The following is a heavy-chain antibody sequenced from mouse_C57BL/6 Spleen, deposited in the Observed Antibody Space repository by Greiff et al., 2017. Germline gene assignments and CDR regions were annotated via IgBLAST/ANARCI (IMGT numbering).Heavy chain of an antibody. J-gene: IGHJ2*01. CDR1: GYTFTSYW. CDR2: IDPSDSYT. V-gene: IGHV1-50*01. CDR3: AISRFIATVVAKYYFPS. Sequence: VQLQQPGAELVKPGASVKLSCKASGYTFTSYWMQWVKQRHGQGLEWIGEIDPSDSYTNYNQKFKGKATWTVDTSSSTAYMQLSSLTSEDSAVYYCAISRFIATVVAKYYFPSWGQGTTLPVSS. D-gene: IGHD1-1*01.